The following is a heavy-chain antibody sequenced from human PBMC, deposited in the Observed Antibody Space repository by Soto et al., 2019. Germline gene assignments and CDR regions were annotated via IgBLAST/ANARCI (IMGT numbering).Heavy chain of an antibody. J-gene: IGHJ4*02. D-gene: IGHD3-10*01. CDR1: GFTFSSYS. Sequence: EVQLVESGGGLVKPGGSLRLSCAASGFTFSSYSMNWVRQAPGKGLEWVSSISSSSNSIYYADSVKGRFTISRDNAKNALYLQMNCLRAEDTAVCDGARAGYGSGGGYFDYWGRGTLVTVSS. CDR3: ARAGYGSGGGYFDY. V-gene: IGHV3-21*01. CDR2: ISSSSNSI.